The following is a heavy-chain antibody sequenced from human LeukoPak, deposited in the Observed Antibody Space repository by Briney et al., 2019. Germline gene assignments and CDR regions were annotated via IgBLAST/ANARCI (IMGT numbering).Heavy chain of an antibody. J-gene: IGHJ4*02. CDR1: GFTFSSYA. CDR2: ISSNGGST. CDR3: ARAHDLYGSGSYYISPSDC. Sequence: GGSLRLSCAASGFTFSSYAMHWVRQAPGKGLEYVSAISSNGGSTYYANSVKGRFTISRDNSKNTLYLQMGSLRAEDMAVYYCARAHDLYGSGSYYISPSDCWGQGTLVTVSS. V-gene: IGHV3-64*01. D-gene: IGHD3-10*01.